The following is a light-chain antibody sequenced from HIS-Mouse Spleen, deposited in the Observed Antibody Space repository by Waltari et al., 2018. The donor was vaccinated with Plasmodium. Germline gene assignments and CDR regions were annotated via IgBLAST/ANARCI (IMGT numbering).Light chain of an antibody. CDR3: QQFNNYPSIT. V-gene: IGKV1D-13*01. J-gene: IGKJ5*01. CDR1: HGSSSA. CDR2: YAS. Sequence: AIQLTQSPSSLSASVGDRVTITCRASHGSSSALAWYQQQPGKAPKLLIYYASSLESGVPSRFSGSGSGTDFTLTISSLQPEDFATYYCQQFNNYPSITFGQGTRLEIK.